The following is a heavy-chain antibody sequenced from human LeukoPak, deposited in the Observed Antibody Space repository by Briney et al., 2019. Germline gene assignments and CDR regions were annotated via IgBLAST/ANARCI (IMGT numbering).Heavy chain of an antibody. J-gene: IGHJ3*02. V-gene: IGHV3-21*01. CDR2: ISSSSSYI. Sequence: GGSLRLSCAASGFTFSSYSMNWVRQAPGKGLEWVSSISSSSSYIYYADSVKGRFTISRDNAKNSLYLQMNSLRAEDTAVYYCARFLSGNAFDIWGQGTMLTVSS. D-gene: IGHD6-13*01. CDR3: ARFLSGNAFDI. CDR1: GFTFSSYS.